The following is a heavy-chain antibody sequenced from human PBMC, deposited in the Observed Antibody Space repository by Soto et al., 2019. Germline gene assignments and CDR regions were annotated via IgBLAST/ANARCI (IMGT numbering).Heavy chain of an antibody. CDR2: IYYSGST. CDR3: ARVLYYYDSSGPWKGGNWFDP. Sequence: PSETLSLTCTVSGGSISSGDYYWSWIRQPPGKGLEWIGYIYYSGSTYYNPSLKSRVTISVDTSKNQFSLKLSSVTAADTAVYYCARVLYYYDSSGPWKGGNWFDPWGQGTLVTVSS. V-gene: IGHV4-30-4*01. CDR1: GGSISSGDYY. D-gene: IGHD3-22*01. J-gene: IGHJ5*02.